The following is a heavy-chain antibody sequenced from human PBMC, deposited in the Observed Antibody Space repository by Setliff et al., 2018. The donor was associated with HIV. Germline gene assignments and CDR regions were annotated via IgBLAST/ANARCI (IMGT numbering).Heavy chain of an antibody. CDR3: ASNYCSAGSCYHDY. D-gene: IGHD2-15*01. CDR1: GGSISSGGYY. J-gene: IGHJ4*02. Sequence: SETLSLTCTVSGGSISSGGYYWSWIRQHPGKGLEWIGYIYYSGSTYYNPSLKSRVTISVDTSKNQFSLKLSSVTAADTAVYYCASNYCSAGSCYHDYWGQGTLVTVSS. CDR2: IYYSGST. V-gene: IGHV4-31*03.